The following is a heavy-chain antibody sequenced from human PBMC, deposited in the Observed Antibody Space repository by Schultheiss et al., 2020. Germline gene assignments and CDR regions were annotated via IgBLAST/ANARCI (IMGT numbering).Heavy chain of an antibody. Sequence: SETLSLTCTVSGGSISSSSYYWGWIRQPPGKGLEWIGSIYYSGSTYYNPSLKSRVTISVDTSKNQFSLKLSSVTAADTAVYYCARNLVTPMGYYFDYWGQGTLVTVSS. CDR3: ARNLVTPMGYYFDY. D-gene: IGHD2-21*02. V-gene: IGHV4-39*07. CDR1: GGSISSSSYY. J-gene: IGHJ4*02. CDR2: IYYSGST.